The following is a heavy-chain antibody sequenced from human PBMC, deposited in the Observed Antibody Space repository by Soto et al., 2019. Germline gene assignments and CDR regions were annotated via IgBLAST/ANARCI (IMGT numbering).Heavy chain of an antibody. Sequence: SETLSLTCTVSGGSISSYCWSWIRQPPEKGLEWIGYIYYSGSTNYNPSLKSRVTISVDTSKNQFSLKLSSVTAADTAVYYCASSFANNCSSTSCEDYYYYYMDVWGKGTTVTVSS. V-gene: IGHV4-59*12. CDR2: IYYSGST. CDR1: GGSISSYC. J-gene: IGHJ6*03. CDR3: ASSFANNCSSTSCEDYYYYYMDV. D-gene: IGHD2-2*01.